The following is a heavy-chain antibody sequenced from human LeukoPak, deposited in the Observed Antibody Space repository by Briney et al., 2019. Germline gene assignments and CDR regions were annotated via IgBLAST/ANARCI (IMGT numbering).Heavy chain of an antibody. CDR2: ISSDSTTI. V-gene: IGHV3-48*02. Sequence: GGSLRLSCAASGFTFSSYSMNWVRQAPGKGLEWVSYISSDSTTIYYADSVKGRFTISRDNAKNSLYLQMNSLRDEDTAVSYCGRGRAYWGQGTLVSVSS. CDR1: GFTFSSYS. CDR3: GRGRAY. J-gene: IGHJ4*02.